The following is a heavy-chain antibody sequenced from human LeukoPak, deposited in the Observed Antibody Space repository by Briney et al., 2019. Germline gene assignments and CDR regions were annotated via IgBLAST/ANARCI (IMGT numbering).Heavy chain of an antibody. CDR3: ARDRAVAGLIDY. CDR1: GGSISSYY. J-gene: IGHJ4*02. V-gene: IGHV4-59*01. CDR2: IYYSGST. D-gene: IGHD6-19*01. Sequence: SSETLSLTCTVSGGSISSYYWSWIRQPPGKGLEWIGYIYYSGSTNYNPSLKSRVTISVDTSKNQFSLKLSSVTAADTAVYYCARDRAVAGLIDYWGQGTLVTVSS.